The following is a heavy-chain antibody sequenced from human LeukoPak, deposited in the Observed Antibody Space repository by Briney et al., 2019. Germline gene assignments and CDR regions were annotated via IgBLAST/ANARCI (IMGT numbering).Heavy chain of an antibody. CDR2: IYYSGSS. CDR3: ARGKETATN. Sequence: SETLSLTCTVSGGSISGYYWSWIRQPPGKGLEWIGYIYYSGSSNYIPSLKGRVTISADTSKNQFSLKLTSVTAADTAVHYCARGKETATNWGQGTLVTVSS. CDR1: GGSISGYY. J-gene: IGHJ4*02. D-gene: IGHD5-24*01. V-gene: IGHV4-59*01.